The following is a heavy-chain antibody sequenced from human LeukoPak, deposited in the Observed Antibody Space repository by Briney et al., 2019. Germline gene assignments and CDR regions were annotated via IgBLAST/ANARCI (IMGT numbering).Heavy chain of an antibody. CDR1: GGSISSEY. D-gene: IGHD3-10*01. CDR2: IYTSGST. Sequence: SETLSLTCTVSGGSISSEYWSWVRQAAGKGLEWSGRIYTSGSTNYNPSLKRRVTISVDTSKKQFSLNLSSLTAAATAVSYCARVGLGITMVRGEHFDYWGQGTLVTVSS. CDR3: ARVGLGITMVRGEHFDY. J-gene: IGHJ4*02. V-gene: IGHV4-4*07.